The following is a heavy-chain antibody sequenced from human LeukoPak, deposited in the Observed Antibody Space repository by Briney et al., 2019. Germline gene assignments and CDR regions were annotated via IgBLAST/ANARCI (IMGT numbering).Heavy chain of an antibody. CDR1: GDSVSNNSAA. V-gene: IGHV6-1*01. J-gene: IGHJ6*02. D-gene: IGHD5-24*01. Sequence: SQTLSLTCALSGDSVSNNSAAWNWIRQSPSRGLEWLGRTYYRSKWYNDYAVSVKSRITINPDTSKNQFYLRLNSVTPEDTAVYYCARDQIEMATIMAYYYGMDVWGQGTTVTVSS. CDR3: ARDQIEMATIMAYYYGMDV. CDR2: TYYRSKWYN.